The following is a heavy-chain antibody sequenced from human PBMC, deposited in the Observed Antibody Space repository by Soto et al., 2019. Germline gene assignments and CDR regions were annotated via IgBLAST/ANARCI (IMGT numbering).Heavy chain of an antibody. J-gene: IGHJ4*02. CDR1: GFTFASYD. D-gene: IGHD1-26*01. CDR2: ISRSGDST. CDR3: AKFASGTYPYYFDY. Sequence: EVQLLESGGGLVQPGGSLRLSCAASGFTFASYDMNWVRQGPGKGLEWVSAISRSGDSTYYADSVKGRFTISRDNYKNALYLQMNSLRTEDTAVYYCAKFASGTYPYYFDYWGQGTLVTVSS. V-gene: IGHV3-23*01.